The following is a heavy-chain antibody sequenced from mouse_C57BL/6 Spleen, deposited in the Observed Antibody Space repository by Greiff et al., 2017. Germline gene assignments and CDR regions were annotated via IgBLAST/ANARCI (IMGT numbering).Heavy chain of an antibody. CDR1: GFTFSSYA. CDR2: ISSGGDYI. J-gene: IGHJ1*03. V-gene: IGHV5-9-1*02. D-gene: IGHD1-1*01. CDR3: TRENYYGSSYPCFDV. Sequence: EVKLMESGEGLVKPGGSLKLSCAASGFTFSSYAMSWVRQTPEKRLEWVAYISSGGDYIYYADTVKGRFTISRDNARNTLYLQMSSLKSEDTAMYYCTRENYYGSSYPCFDVWGTGTTVTVSS.